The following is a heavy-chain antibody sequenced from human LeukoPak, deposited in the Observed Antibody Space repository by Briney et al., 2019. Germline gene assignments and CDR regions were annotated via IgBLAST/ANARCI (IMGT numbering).Heavy chain of an antibody. CDR2: IYYSGST. Sequence: SETLSLTCTVSGGSISSYYWSWIRQPPGKGLEWIGYIYYSGSTNYNPSLKSRVTISVDTSKNQFSLKLSSVTAADTAVYYCAGRLGGNSDAPDAFDIWGQGTMVTVSS. J-gene: IGHJ3*02. CDR1: GGSISSYY. CDR3: AGRLGGNSDAPDAFDI. V-gene: IGHV4-59*01. D-gene: IGHD4-23*01.